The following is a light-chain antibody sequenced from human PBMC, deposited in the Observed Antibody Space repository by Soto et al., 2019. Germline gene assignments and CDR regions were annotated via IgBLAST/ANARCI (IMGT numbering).Light chain of an antibody. V-gene: IGLV8-61*01. CDR2: STN. Sequence: QAVVTQEPSLSVSPGGTVTLTCGLSSGSVSTSYHPSWYQQTPGQAPRTLIYSTNTRSSGVPDRFSGSILGNKAALTITGAQADDESDDSCALYMGSGIWVFGGGTKLTVL. J-gene: IGLJ3*02. CDR3: ALYMGSGIWV. CDR1: SGSVSTSYH.